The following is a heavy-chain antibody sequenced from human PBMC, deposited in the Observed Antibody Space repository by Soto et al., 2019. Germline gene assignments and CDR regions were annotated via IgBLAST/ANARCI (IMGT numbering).Heavy chain of an antibody. Sequence: QVQLQESGPGLVKPSETLSLTCTVSGGSVSSGSYYWGWIRRPPGRGLEWIGYIYYSGSTNYNPSLTSRVTISVDTSKNQFSLKLSSVTAADTAVYYCARVYDSSVNFDYWGQGTLVTVSS. J-gene: IGHJ4*02. CDR2: IYYSGST. CDR3: ARVYDSSVNFDY. CDR1: GGSVSSGSYY. D-gene: IGHD3-22*01. V-gene: IGHV4-61*01.